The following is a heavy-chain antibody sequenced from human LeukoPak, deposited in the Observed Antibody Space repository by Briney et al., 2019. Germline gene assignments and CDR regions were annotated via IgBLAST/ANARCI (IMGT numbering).Heavy chain of an antibody. CDR3: ARMYDSSGFIRRAYFQH. Sequence: SGGSLRLSCAASGFTFSTYWMHWVRQAPGEGLVWVSVIYSGGSTYYADSVKGRFTISRDNSKNTLYLQMNSLRAEDTAVYYCARMYDSSGFIRRAYFQHWGQGTLVTVSS. J-gene: IGHJ1*01. D-gene: IGHD3-22*01. CDR1: GFTFSTYW. CDR2: IYSGGST. V-gene: IGHV3-53*01.